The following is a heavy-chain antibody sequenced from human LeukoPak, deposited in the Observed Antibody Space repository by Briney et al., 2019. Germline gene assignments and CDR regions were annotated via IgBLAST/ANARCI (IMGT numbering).Heavy chain of an antibody. D-gene: IGHD2-15*01. CDR2: IYPDDSDT. Sequence: GESLKISCNGSGYSFTSYWIGWVRQMPGKGLEWMGIIYPDDSDTRYSPSFQGQVTISADKSISTAYLQWSSLKASDTAMYYCARHRKDIGFDSWGQGTLVTVSS. CDR1: GYSFTSYW. J-gene: IGHJ4*02. V-gene: IGHV5-51*01. CDR3: ARHRKDIGFDS.